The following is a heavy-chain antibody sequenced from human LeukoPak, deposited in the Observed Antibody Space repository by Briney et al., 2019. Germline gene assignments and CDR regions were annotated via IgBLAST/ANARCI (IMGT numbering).Heavy chain of an antibody. Sequence: ASVKVSCKASGYTFTGYYMHWVRQAPGQGLEWMGWINPNSGGTNYAQKFQGWVTMTRDTSISTAYMELSRLRSEDTAVYYCARVHWRDWSDLDAFDIWGQGTMVTVSS. CDR3: ARVHWRDWSDLDAFDI. CDR2: INPNSGGT. CDR1: GYTFTGYY. D-gene: IGHD3/OR15-3a*01. J-gene: IGHJ3*02. V-gene: IGHV1-2*04.